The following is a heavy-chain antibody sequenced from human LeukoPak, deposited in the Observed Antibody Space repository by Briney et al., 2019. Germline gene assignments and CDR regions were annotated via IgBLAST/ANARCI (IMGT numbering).Heavy chain of an antibody. V-gene: IGHV3-23*01. CDR1: GFVFSNIA. CDR3: ARLYSAGWFGLSS. Sequence: PGRSLRLSCAAPGFVFSNIAMSWVRQAPGKGLEWVSGISGDGRRTWYADSVRGRFTISRDNSKNTLYLQMSGLREEDTALYYCARLYSAGWFGLSSWGQGTLVTVSS. J-gene: IGHJ5*02. D-gene: IGHD6-19*01. CDR2: ISGDGRRT.